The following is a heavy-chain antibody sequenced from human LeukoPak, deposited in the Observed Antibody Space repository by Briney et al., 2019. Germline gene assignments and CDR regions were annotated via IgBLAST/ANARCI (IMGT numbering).Heavy chain of an antibody. Sequence: ASVKVSCKASNYTFASYGLSWVRQAPGQGLQWVGWISPCDGNTDYAQRFQARVTMTIDRATRTVYMDLKRLRLDDTAVYYCVRVWPPNAVDRGMTYSYFNALDVWGQGTTVIVSS. D-gene: IGHD1-1*01. CDR2: ISPCDGNT. J-gene: IGHJ6*02. V-gene: IGHV1-18*01. CDR3: VRVWPPNAVDRGMTYSYFNALDV. CDR1: NYTFASYG.